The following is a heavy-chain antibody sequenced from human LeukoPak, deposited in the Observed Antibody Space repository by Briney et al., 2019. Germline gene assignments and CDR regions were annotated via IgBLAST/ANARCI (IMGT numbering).Heavy chain of an antibody. Sequence: SETLSLTCTVSGGSISSYYWSWIRQPPGKGLEWIGYIYYSGSTNYNPSLKSRVTISVDTSKNQFSLKLSSVTAADTAVYYCARRGSLLRFLEWSPPYYGMDVWGQGTTVTVSS. V-gene: IGHV4-59*08. CDR2: IYYSGST. J-gene: IGHJ6*02. CDR3: ARRGSLLRFLEWSPPYYGMDV. CDR1: GGSISSYY. D-gene: IGHD3-3*01.